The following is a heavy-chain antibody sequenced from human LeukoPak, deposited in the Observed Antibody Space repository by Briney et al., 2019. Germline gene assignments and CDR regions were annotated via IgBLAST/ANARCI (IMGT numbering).Heavy chain of an antibody. CDR2: IYHSGST. V-gene: IGHV4-38-2*02. J-gene: IGHJ4*02. CDR1: GYSIGSGYY. Sequence: SETLSLTCTVSGYSIGSGYYWGWIRQPPGKGLEWIGSIYHSGSTYYNPSLKSRVTISVDTSKNQFSLNLSSVTAADTAVYYCARSRLGMTTVTYFDYWGQGTLVTVSS. D-gene: IGHD4-17*01. CDR3: ARSRLGMTTVTYFDY.